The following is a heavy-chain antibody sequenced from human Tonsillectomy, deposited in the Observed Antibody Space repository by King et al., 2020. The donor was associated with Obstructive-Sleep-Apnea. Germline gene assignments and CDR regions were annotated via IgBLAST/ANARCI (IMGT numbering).Heavy chain of an antibody. CDR1: GGSISSYY. Sequence: VQLQESGPGLVKPSETLSLTCTVSGGSISSYYWSWIRQPPGKGLEWIGYIYYSGSTNYNPSLKSRVTISVDTSKNQFSLRLSSVTAADTAVYYCAGHQGVTMVRGAFLFDYWGQGTLVTVSS. J-gene: IGHJ4*02. V-gene: IGHV4-59*08. CDR2: IYYSGST. CDR3: AGHQGVTMVRGAFLFDY. D-gene: IGHD3-10*01.